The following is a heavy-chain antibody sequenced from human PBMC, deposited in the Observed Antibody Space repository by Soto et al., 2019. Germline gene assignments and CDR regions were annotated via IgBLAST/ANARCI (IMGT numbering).Heavy chain of an antibody. CDR2: IWYDGSNK. CDR1: GFTFSSYG. D-gene: IGHD6-13*01. V-gene: IGHV3-33*01. J-gene: IGHJ4*02. CDR3: AREGGLIAAAGTPYFDY. Sequence: GGSLRLSCAASGFTFSSYGMHWVRQAPGKGLEWVAVIWYDGSNKYYADSVKGRFTISRDNSKNTLYLQMNSLRAEDTAVYYCAREGGLIAAAGTPYFDYWGQGTLVTVSS.